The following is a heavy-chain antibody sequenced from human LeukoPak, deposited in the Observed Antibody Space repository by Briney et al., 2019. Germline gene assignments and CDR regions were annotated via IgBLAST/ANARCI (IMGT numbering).Heavy chain of an antibody. CDR2: ISGSGHVT. CDR1: GFTYSRYA. Sequence: PGGSLRLSCAASGFTYSRYAMTWVRQAPGKGLEWVSGISGSGHVTHYADSVKGRFTISRDNAKNALYLQMNSLRAEDTAVYYCAKDREVVPGGMWGFFDYWGQGALVTVSS. CDR3: AKDREVVPGGMWGFFDY. V-gene: IGHV3-23*01. J-gene: IGHJ4*02. D-gene: IGHD2-2*01.